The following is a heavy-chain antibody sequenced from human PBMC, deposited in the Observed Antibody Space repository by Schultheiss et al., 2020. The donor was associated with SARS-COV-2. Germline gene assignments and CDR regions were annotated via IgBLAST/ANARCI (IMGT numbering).Heavy chain of an antibody. CDR3: ARTDSYGDYDY. J-gene: IGHJ4*02. Sequence: SGPTLVKPTQTLTLTCTVSGFSLSTPEMRVSWIRQPPGKALEWLARIDWDDDKFYSTSLKTRLTISKDTSKNQVVLTMTNMDPVDTATYYCARTDSYGDYDYWGQGTLVTVSS. CDR2: IDWDDDK. V-gene: IGHV2-70*04. D-gene: IGHD4-17*01. CDR1: GFSLSTPEMR.